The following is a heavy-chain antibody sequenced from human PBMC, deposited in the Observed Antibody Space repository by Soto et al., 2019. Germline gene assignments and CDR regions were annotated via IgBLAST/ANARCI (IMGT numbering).Heavy chain of an antibody. J-gene: IGHJ4*02. D-gene: IGHD3-3*02. CDR2: INTLSGDT. V-gene: IGHV1-2*02. CDR1: GYTFSGYY. CDR3: ARPLLNVILPLAY. Sequence: QVQLVQSGAEVKKPGASVKVSCKASGYTFSGYYMHWVRQARGQGLEWMGWINTLSGDTSFPQKFQGRLAMTRDTSIDTAFMEVSRLTSDDAAIYYCARPLLNVILPLAYWGQGTLVSVSS.